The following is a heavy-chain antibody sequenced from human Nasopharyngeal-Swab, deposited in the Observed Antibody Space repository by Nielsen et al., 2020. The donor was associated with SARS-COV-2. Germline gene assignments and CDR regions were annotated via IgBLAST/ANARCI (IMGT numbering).Heavy chain of an antibody. Sequence: GESLKISCAASGFIFSNYWMTWVRQAPGKGLEWVANIKQDGSEMYYVDSVKGRFTISRDNAKNSLYLQMNSLRAEDTAVYYCARGSCSSTSCYTQYYFDYWGQGTLVTVSS. CDR2: IKQDGSEM. CDR3: ARGSCSSTSCYTQYYFDY. CDR1: GFIFSNYW. D-gene: IGHD2-2*02. V-gene: IGHV3-7*01. J-gene: IGHJ4*02.